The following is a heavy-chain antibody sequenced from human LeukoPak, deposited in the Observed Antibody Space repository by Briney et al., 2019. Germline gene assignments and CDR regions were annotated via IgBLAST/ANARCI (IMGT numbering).Heavy chain of an antibody. CDR1: GYTFTAYY. V-gene: IGHV1-2*02. J-gene: IGHJ4*02. CDR2: IIPILGIA. Sequence: ASVKVSCKASGYTFTAYYMHWVRQAPGQGLEWMGRIIPILGIANYAQKFQGRVTMTRNTSISTAYMELSSLRSEDTAVYYCALEVGQLGEGVDYWGQGTLVTVSS. D-gene: IGHD6-13*01. CDR3: ALEVGQLGEGVDY.